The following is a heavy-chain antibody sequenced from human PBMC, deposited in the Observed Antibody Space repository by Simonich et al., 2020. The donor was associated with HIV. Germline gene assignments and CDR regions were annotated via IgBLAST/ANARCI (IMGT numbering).Heavy chain of an antibody. J-gene: IGHJ2*01. CDR2: FDVENGET. Sequence: QVQLVQSGAEVKKPGASVKVSCKVSGYTLTEVSIHWVRQAPGNGLEWLGGFDVENGETIYAQEFQGRVTMTEDTSTETAYMELSSLRSEDTAVYYCATDLIGWSFDLWGRGTLVTVSS. CDR1: GYTLTEVS. CDR3: ATDLIGWSFDL. V-gene: IGHV1-24*01.